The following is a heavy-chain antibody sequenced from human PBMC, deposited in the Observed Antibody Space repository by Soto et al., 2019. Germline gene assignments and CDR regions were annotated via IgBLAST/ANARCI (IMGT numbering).Heavy chain of an antibody. CDR2: IFYSGST. CDR3: ARVGSSGWSPDY. Sequence: PSETLSLTCSGSGGSISGHYWTWIRQSPGKGLEWMGFIFYSGSTNYNPSLKSRVTISVDTSKNQFSLKMSSVTAADTAVYYCARVGSSGWSPDYWGRGTLVTVSS. J-gene: IGHJ4*02. D-gene: IGHD6-19*01. CDR1: GGSISGHY. V-gene: IGHV4-59*11.